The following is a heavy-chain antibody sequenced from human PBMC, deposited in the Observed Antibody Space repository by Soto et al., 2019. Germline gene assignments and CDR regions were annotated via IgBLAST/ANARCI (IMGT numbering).Heavy chain of an antibody. J-gene: IGHJ4*02. D-gene: IGHD2-2*01. CDR3: ARDSTSLDY. CDR2: INCNSGDT. V-gene: IGHV1-8*01. CDR1: GYIFLSND. Sequence: ASVKVSCKASGYIFLSNDITWVRQAPGQGLEWMGWINCNSGDTAYAQRFQGRVSMTRNTSISTAYMELRSLTYEDTAIYYCARDSTSLDYWGPGTLVTVSS.